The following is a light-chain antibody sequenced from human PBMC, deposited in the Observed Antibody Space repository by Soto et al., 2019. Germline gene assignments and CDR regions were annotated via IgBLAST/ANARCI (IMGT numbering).Light chain of an antibody. CDR1: SSDVGGYNY. CDR3: SSYAGSSNV. V-gene: IGLV2-8*01. CDR2: EVN. J-gene: IGLJ1*01. Sequence: QSVLTLPPSASRAPGQSVAISCTGTSSDVGGYNYVSWYQQHPGKAPKLMIYEVNKRPSGVPDRSSRSKSGNTASLTVSGLQAEDEADYYCSSYAGSSNVFGTGTKVTVL.